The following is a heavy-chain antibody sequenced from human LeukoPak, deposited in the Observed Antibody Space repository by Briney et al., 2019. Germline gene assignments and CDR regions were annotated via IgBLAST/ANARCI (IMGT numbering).Heavy chain of an antibody. CDR2: ISGSGGST. J-gene: IGHJ5*02. D-gene: IGHD6-13*01. CDR3: AKGRGSSWYAVLSWFDP. Sequence: PGGSLRLSCAASGFTFSSYAMSWVRQAPGKGLEWVSAISGSGGSTYYADSVKGRFTISRDNSKNTLYLQMNSLRAGDTAVYYCAKGRGSSWYAVLSWFDPWGQGTLVTVSS. V-gene: IGHV3-23*01. CDR1: GFTFSSYA.